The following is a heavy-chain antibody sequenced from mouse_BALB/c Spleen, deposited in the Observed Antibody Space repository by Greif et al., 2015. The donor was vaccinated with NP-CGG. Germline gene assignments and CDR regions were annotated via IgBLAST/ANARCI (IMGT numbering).Heavy chain of an antibody. V-gene: IGHV14-3*02. CDR1: GFNIKDTY. CDR2: IDPANGNT. Sequence: EVQLQQSGAELVEPGASVKLSCTASGFNIKDTYMHWVKQRPEQGLEWIGRIDPANGNTKYDPKFQGKATITADTSSNTAYLQLSSLTSEDTAVYYCARSNDYYAMDYWGQGTSVTVSS. CDR3: ARSNDYYAMDY. J-gene: IGHJ4*01.